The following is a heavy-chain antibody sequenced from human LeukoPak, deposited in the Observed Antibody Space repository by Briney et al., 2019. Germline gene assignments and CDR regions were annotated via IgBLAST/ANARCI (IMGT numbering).Heavy chain of an antibody. Sequence: ASVKVSCKASGYTFTGYYMHWVRQAPGQGLEWMGWINPNSGGTNYAQKFQGRVTMTRDTSISTAYMELSRLRSDDTAVYYCARGPIHNYDFWSGYRYSFDYWGQGTLVTVSS. D-gene: IGHD3-3*01. V-gene: IGHV1-2*02. J-gene: IGHJ4*02. CDR2: INPNSGGT. CDR3: ARGPIHNYDFWSGYRYSFDY. CDR1: GYTFTGYY.